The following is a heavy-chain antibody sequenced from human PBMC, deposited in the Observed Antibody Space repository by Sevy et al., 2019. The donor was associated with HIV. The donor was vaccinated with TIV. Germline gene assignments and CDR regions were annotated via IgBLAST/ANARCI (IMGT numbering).Heavy chain of an antibody. CDR1: GFSFSSYG. Sequence: GGSLRLSCAASGFSFSSYGMHWVRQAPGKGLEWMSYIQYDGSNKDYADSVKGRFTISRDNSKNTLYLQMNSLRVEDTAVFYCVKEGGGEGGDHRGQGTLVTVS. V-gene: IGHV3-30*02. CDR3: VKEGGGEGGDH. J-gene: IGHJ4*02. D-gene: IGHD2-21*01. CDR2: IQYDGSNK.